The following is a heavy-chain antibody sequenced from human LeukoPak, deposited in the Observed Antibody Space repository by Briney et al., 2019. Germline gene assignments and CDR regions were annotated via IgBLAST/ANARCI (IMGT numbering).Heavy chain of an antibody. V-gene: IGHV4-34*01. CDR3: ARVSYYDSSGYYLFDY. D-gene: IGHD3-22*01. CDR1: GGSFSGYY. J-gene: IGHJ4*02. Sequence: SETLSLTCAVYGGSFSGYYWSWIRQPPGKGLEWIGEINHSGSTNYNPSLKSRVTISVDTSKNQLSLKLSSVTAADTAVYYCARVSYYDSSGYYLFDYWGQGTLVTVSS. CDR2: INHSGST.